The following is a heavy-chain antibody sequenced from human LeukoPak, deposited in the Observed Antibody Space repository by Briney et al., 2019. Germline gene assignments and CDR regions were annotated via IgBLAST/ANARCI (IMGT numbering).Heavy chain of an antibody. CDR3: ARYGSRAQRWYLDL. J-gene: IGHJ2*01. CDR1: GGSISSGDYY. CDR2: IYYSGST. D-gene: IGHD3-10*01. V-gene: IGHV4-31*03. Sequence: SETLSLTCSVSGGSISSGDYYWSWIRQHPGKGLEWIGYIYYSGSTYYNPSLKSRITISVDTSKNQFSLKLNSVTAADTAVYYCARYGSRAQRWYLDLWGRGTQVTVSS.